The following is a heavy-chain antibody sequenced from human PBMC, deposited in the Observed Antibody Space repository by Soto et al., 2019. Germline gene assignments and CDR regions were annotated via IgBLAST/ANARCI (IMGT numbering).Heavy chain of an antibody. CDR1: GFTFSSYG. CDR3: ADYGSGSY. J-gene: IGHJ4*02. Sequence: QVQLVESGGGVVQPGRSLRLSCAASGFTFSSYGMHWVRQAPGEGLEWVAVISYDGSNKYYADSVKGRFTISRDNSKNTLYLQMNSLRAEDTAVYYCADYGSGSYRGQGTLVTVSS. V-gene: IGHV3-30*03. CDR2: ISYDGSNK. D-gene: IGHD3-10*01.